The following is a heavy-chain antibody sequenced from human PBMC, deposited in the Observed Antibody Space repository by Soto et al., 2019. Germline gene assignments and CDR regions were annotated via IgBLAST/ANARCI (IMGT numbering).Heavy chain of an antibody. Sequence: GALRLSCVASGFTFSAYSMSWVRQAPGQGLEWVSSITSSSTYIYYTRSVEGRFTISRDDAKNSLHLQINSLRAEDTAVYYCARDLLEGYGHARQPDYWGQGTLVTVSS. D-gene: IGHD5-18*01. V-gene: IGHV3-21*06. CDR3: ARDLLEGYGHARQPDY. J-gene: IGHJ4*02. CDR1: GFTFSAYS. CDR2: ITSSSTYI.